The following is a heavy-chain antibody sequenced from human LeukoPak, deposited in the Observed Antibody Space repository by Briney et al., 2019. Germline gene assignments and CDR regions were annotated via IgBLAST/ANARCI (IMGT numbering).Heavy chain of an antibody. V-gene: IGHV3-11*01. D-gene: IGHD2-15*01. CDR1: GGSFSDYY. CDR2: ISSSGSTV. Sequence: LSLTCAVYGGSFSDYYMSWIRQAPGKGLEWVSYISSSGSTVYYADSVKGRFTISRDNAKNSLFLQMNSLRAEDTAVYYCARDLGYCSGGSCYPYGMDVWGQGTTVTVSS. J-gene: IGHJ6*02. CDR3: ARDLGYCSGGSCYPYGMDV.